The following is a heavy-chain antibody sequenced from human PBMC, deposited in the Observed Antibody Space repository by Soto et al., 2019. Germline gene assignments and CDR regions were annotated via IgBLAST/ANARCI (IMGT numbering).Heavy chain of an antibody. V-gene: IGHV5-51*01. CDR2: IYSRDSDT. D-gene: IGHD3-16*01. J-gene: IGHJ4*02. CDR1: GYRFTNFW. CDR3: GRGPYNYNDGDFDF. Sequence: ESLKISCQGSGYRFTNFWIGWVRQRPGKGLEWMGIIYSRDSDTRYSPSFQGQVTISVDSSISIPSLQWSSLKAADAAIYHCGRGPYNYNDGDFDFWRQGTLVTVSS.